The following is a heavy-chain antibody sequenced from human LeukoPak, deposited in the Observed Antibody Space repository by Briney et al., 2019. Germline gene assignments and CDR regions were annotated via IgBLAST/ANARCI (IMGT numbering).Heavy chain of an antibody. CDR1: GGSISSHY. Sequence: PSETLSLNCTVSGGSISSHYWSWIRQPAGKGLEWIGRIYTSGSTNYNPSLKSRVTMSVDTSKNQFSLKLSSVTAADTAVYYYARDRGITIFGVVNRPYYFDYWGQGTLVTVSS. J-gene: IGHJ4*02. D-gene: IGHD3-3*01. CDR3: ARDRGITIFGVVNRPYYFDY. V-gene: IGHV4-4*07. CDR2: IYTSGST.